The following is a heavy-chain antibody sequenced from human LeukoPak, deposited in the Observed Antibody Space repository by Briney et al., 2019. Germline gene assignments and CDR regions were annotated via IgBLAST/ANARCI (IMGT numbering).Heavy chain of an antibody. V-gene: IGHV1-18*01. CDR1: GYTFLSYG. CDR3: AKGDQPLLYGGAFDY. J-gene: IGHJ4*02. CDR2: ISGYNGNT. D-gene: IGHD2-2*02. Sequence: ASVKVSCKASGYTFLSYGISWVRQAPGQGLEWMGWISGYNGNTNYAQKLQGRVTVTTDTSTSTAYMELRSLRSDDTAVYYCAKGDQPLLYGGAFDYWGQGTLVTVSS.